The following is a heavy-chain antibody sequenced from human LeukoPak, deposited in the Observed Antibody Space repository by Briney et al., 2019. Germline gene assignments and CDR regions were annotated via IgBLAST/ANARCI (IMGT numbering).Heavy chain of an antibody. V-gene: IGHV3-23*01. D-gene: IGHD1-1*01. CDR1: GFTFSRFA. CDR2: ISGSGGRT. J-gene: IGHJ4*02. CDR3: AKELESTGFFDY. Sequence: GGSLRLSCAASGFTFSRFAMSWVRQAPGKGLEWVSAISGSGGRTYYADSVRGRFTISRDNSKNTLQLQMNNLRAEDTAIYYCAKELESTGFFDYWGQGALVTVSS.